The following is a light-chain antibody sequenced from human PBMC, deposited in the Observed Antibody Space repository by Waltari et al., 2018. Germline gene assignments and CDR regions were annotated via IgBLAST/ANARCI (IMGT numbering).Light chain of an antibody. CDR1: QGISNY. V-gene: IGKV1-27*01. Sequence: DIQMTQSPSSLSASVGDRVTIPCRASQGISNYLAWYQQKPGKVPKLLIYAASTLQSGVPSRFSGSGSGTDFTLTISSLQPEDVATYYCQKYNSALGITFGGGTKVEIK. J-gene: IGKJ4*01. CDR2: AAS. CDR3: QKYNSALGIT.